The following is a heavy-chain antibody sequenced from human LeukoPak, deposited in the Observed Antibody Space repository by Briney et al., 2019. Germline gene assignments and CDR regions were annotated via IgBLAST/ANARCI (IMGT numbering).Heavy chain of an antibody. CDR3: ANYRGSFDY. D-gene: IGHD1-14*01. Sequence: PSETLSLTCTVSGASVSSFYWSWIRQPPGKGLEWIGYISYSGSANYNPSLKTRVTISVDTSKNQFSLKLSSVTAADTAVYYCANYRGSFDYWGQGTLVTVSS. CDR2: ISYSGSA. CDR1: GASVSSFY. V-gene: IGHV4-59*02. J-gene: IGHJ4*02.